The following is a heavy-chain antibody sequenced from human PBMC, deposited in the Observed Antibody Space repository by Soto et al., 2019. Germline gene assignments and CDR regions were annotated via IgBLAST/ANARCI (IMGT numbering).Heavy chain of an antibody. CDR3: AKDSSGWSWWFDP. J-gene: IGHJ5*02. V-gene: IGHV3-30*18. CDR1: GFTFSSYG. Sequence: QVQLVESGGGVVQPGRSLRLSCAGSGFTFSSYGMHWVRQAPGKGLEWVAVISYDGSNKYYGDSVKGRFTIPRDNSKNTLYLQMNSLRAEDTAVYYCAKDSSGWSWWFDPWGQGTLVTVSS. CDR2: ISYDGSNK. D-gene: IGHD6-19*01.